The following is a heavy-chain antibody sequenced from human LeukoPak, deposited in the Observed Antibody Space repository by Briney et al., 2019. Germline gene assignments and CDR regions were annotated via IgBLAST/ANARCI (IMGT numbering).Heavy chain of an antibody. Sequence: GGSLRLSCAASGFTFSSYEMNWVRQAPGKGLEWVSSISSSGSTIYYADSVKGRFTISRDNAKNSLYLQMNSLRAEDTAVYYCARRWGYYFDYWGQGTLVTVSS. J-gene: IGHJ4*02. D-gene: IGHD4-23*01. CDR1: GFTFSSYE. CDR2: ISSSGSTI. CDR3: ARRWGYYFDY. V-gene: IGHV3-48*03.